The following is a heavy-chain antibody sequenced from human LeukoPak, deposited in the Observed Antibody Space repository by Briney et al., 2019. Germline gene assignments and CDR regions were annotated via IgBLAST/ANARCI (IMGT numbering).Heavy chain of an antibody. J-gene: IGHJ4*02. D-gene: IGHD1-14*01. CDR1: GGSFSGYY. Sequence: SVTLSLTCAVYGGSFSGYYWSWLRQPPGKGLEWIGEINHSGSTNYNPSLKSRVTISVDTSKNQFSLRLSSVTVADTAVYFCARTGARYFDFWGRGTLVTVSS. V-gene: IGHV4-34*01. CDR3: ARTGARYFDF. CDR2: INHSGST.